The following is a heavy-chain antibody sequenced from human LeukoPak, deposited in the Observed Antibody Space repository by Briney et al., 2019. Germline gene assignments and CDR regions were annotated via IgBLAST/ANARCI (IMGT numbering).Heavy chain of an antibody. D-gene: IGHD6-13*01. CDR1: GFTFDDYG. CDR3: ARTKQQLVLDAFDI. V-gene: IGHV3-20*04. Sequence: PGWSLRPSCAASGFTFDDYGMSWVRQAPGKGLEWVSGINWDGGSTGYADSVKGRFTISRDNAKNSLYLQMNSLRAEDTALYYCARTKQQLVLDAFDIWGQGTMVTVSS. CDR2: INWDGGST. J-gene: IGHJ3*02.